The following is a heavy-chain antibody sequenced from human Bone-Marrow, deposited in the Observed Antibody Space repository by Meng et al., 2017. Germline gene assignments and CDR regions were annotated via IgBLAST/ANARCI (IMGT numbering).Heavy chain of an antibody. CDR3: ARGPSSGAFDI. CDR2: IDPNSGGT. J-gene: IGHJ3*02. V-gene: IGHV1-2*02. Sequence: ASVKVSCKASGYTFTDYFMHWLRQAPGQRLEWMGYIDPNSGGTTFAQKFQGRVTMTRDTSISTVYMDLYSMTSDDTAVYYCARGPSSGAFDIWGLGTMVTVSS. CDR1: GYTFTDYF.